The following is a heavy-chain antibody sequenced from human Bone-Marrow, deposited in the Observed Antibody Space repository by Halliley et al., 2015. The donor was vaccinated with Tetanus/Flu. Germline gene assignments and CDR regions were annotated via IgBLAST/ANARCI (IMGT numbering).Heavy chain of an antibody. J-gene: IGHJ5*01. V-gene: IGHV4-34*01. Sequence: TLSLTCAVYGGAFSGYYWSWIRQSPGKGLEWIGEINYDGTTDHNPSLNSRVTLSLDTNKKQLSLRWTSVTAADTAIYYCARGNYHASWWVDSWGRGALVTVSS. CDR3: ARGNYHASWWVDS. CDR1: GGAFSGYY. D-gene: IGHD3-10*01. CDR2: INYDGTT.